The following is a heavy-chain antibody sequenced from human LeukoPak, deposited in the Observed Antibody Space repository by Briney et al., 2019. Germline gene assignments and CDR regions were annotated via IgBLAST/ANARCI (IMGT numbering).Heavy chain of an antibody. Sequence: ASVKVSCKASGGTFSSYAISWVRQAPGQGLEWMGGIIPIFGTANYAQKLQGRVTMTTDTSTSTAYMELRSLRSDDTAVYYCARDPGPYCSGGSCRPGRNWFDPWGQGTLVTVSS. CDR1: GGTFSSYA. V-gene: IGHV1-69*05. CDR2: IIPIFGTA. CDR3: ARDPGPYCSGGSCRPGRNWFDP. J-gene: IGHJ5*02. D-gene: IGHD2-15*01.